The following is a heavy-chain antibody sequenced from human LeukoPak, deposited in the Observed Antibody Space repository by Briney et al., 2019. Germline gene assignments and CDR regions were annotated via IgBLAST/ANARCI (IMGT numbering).Heavy chain of an antibody. Sequence: GRSLRLSCAASGFTFSSYAMHWVRQAPGKGLEWVAVISYDGSNKYYADSVKGRFTISRDNSKNTLYLQMNSLRAEDTAVYYCAKDRTVGASYWYFDLWGRGTLVTVSS. D-gene: IGHD1-26*01. V-gene: IGHV3-30-3*01. J-gene: IGHJ2*01. CDR1: GFTFSSYA. CDR2: ISYDGSNK. CDR3: AKDRTVGASYWYFDL.